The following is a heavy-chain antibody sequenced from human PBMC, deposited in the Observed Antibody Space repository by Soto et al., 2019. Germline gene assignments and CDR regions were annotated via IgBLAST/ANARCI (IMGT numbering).Heavy chain of an antibody. J-gene: IGHJ5*02. CDR3: ARLWSGSRQGFDP. CDR1: GGSISSGDYY. CDR2: IYYSGST. D-gene: IGHD3-3*01. V-gene: IGHV4-31*03. Sequence: QVQLQESGPGLVKPSQTLSLTCTVSGGSISSGDYYWSWIRQHPGKGLEWIGYIYYSGSTYYNPSLKSRVTISVDTSKNKFSLKPSSVTAADTAVYYCARLWSGSRQGFDPWGQGTLVTVSS.